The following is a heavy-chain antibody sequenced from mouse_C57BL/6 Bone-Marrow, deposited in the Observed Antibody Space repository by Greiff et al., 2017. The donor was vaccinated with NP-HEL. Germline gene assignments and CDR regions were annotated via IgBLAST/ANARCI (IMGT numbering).Heavy chain of an antibody. J-gene: IGHJ1*03. CDR2: INYDGSST. CDR1: GFTFSDYY. CDR3: ARDRYYYGSSHWYFDV. V-gene: IGHV5-16*01. D-gene: IGHD1-1*01. Sequence: EVQLVESEGGLVQPGSSMQLSCTASGFTFSDYYMAWVRQVPEKGLEWVANINYDGSSTYYLDSLKSRFIISRDNAKNILYLQMSSLKSEDTATYYWARDRYYYGSSHWYFDVWGTGTTVTVSS.